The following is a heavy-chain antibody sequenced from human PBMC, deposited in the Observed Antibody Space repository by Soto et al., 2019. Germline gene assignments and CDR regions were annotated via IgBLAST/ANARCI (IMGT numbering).Heavy chain of an antibody. V-gene: IGHV4-59*01. J-gene: IGHJ6*02. CDR1: GGSISSYY. CDR3: ASRTWDYYYYGMDV. D-gene: IGHD7-27*01. CDR2: IYYSGGT. Sequence: SETLSLTCTVSGGSISSYYWSWIRQPPGKGLEWIGYIYYSGGTNYNPSLKSRVTISVDTSKNQFSLKLSSVTAADTAVYYCASRTWDYYYYGMDVWGQGPTVTVSS.